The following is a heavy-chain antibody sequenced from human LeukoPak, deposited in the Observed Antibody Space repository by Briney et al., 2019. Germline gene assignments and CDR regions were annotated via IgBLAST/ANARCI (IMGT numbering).Heavy chain of an antibody. CDR3: ARDLGYSSGPNY. J-gene: IGHJ4*02. CDR2: ISGGSSFT. CDR1: GFTFSSYS. D-gene: IGHD6-19*01. Sequence: GGSLRLSCAASGFTFSSYSMNWVRQAPGKGLEWVSYISGGSSFTYYVDSVKGRFTISRDNAKNSLYLQMNSLRAEDTAVYYCARDLGYSSGPNYWGQGTRVTVSS. V-gene: IGHV3-21*01.